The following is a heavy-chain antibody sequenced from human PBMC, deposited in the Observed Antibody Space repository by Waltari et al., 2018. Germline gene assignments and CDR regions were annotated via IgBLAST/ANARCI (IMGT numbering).Heavy chain of an antibody. J-gene: IGHJ6*01. Sequence: QVQLVQSGAEVKKPGSSVKVSCKASGGSFSTYTISWVRQAPGKGVEYMGGITPEFRRTNYAEKFQGVVSITADEVTTTVYMELKTLKHEDTAIYFCAKGESMVQWGGGYYGLDVWGQGTSVAVVS. V-gene: IGHV1-69*13. CDR2: ITPEFRRT. D-gene: IGHD3-10*01. CDR1: GGSFSTYT. CDR3: AKGESMVQWGGGYYGLDV.